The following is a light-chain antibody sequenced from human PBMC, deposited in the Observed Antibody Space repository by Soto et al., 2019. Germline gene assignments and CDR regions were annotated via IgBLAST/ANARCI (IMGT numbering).Light chain of an antibody. CDR2: KAS. V-gene: IGKV1-5*03. Sequence: IQMTQSPSTLSASVGDRVTITCRASQSISSWLAWYQQKPGEDPKILSYKASSLETGVPSRFSGSGSGTEFTLTISSLQPDDFATYYCQQYDYYPYTFGQGTKLEIK. CDR3: QQYDYYPYT. J-gene: IGKJ2*01. CDR1: QSISSW.